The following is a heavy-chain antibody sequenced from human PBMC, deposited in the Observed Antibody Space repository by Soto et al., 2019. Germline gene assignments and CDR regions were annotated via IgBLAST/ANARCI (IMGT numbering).Heavy chain of an antibody. J-gene: IGHJ4*02. V-gene: IGHV3-23*01. CDR3: AKGDSGWYYFDY. CDR2: ISGSGGST. D-gene: IGHD6-19*01. CDR1: GFTFSSYA. Sequence: EVQLLEPGGGLVQPGGSLRLSCAASGFTFSSYAMSWDRQAPGKGLEWVSAISGSGGSTYYADSVKGRFTISRDNSKNTLYLQMNSLRAEDTAVYYCAKGDSGWYYFDYWGQGTLVTVSS.